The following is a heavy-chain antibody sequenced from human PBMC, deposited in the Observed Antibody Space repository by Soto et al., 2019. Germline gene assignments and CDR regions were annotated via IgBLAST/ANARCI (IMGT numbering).Heavy chain of an antibody. D-gene: IGHD2-15*01. CDR2: INPNSGGT. Sequence: ASVKVSCKASGYTFTGYYIHWVRQAPGQGLEWMGWINPNSGGTNFAQKFQGRVTMTRDTSISTAYMDLSRLRSDDTAVYYCASGRDMSTAGGAFDYWGQGTLVTVSS. J-gene: IGHJ4*02. CDR3: ASGRDMSTAGGAFDY. CDR1: GYTFTGYY. V-gene: IGHV1-2*02.